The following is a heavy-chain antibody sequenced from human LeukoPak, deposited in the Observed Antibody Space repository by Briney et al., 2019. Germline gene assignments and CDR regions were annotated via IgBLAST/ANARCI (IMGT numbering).Heavy chain of an antibody. CDR3: ARGSPGAAAGTAYFHH. D-gene: IGHD6-13*01. CDR2: INPKSGDT. Sequence: ASVKVSCKASGYTFTDYYMHWVRQAPGQGLEWMGWINPKSGDTKYAQESQGWVTMTRDTSISTAYIELSRSRSDDTAMYYCARGSPGAAAGTAYFHHWGQGTLVTVSS. J-gene: IGHJ1*01. V-gene: IGHV1-2*04. CDR1: GYTFTDYY.